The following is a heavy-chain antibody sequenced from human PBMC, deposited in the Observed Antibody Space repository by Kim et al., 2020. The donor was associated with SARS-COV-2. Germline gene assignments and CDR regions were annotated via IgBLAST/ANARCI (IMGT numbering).Heavy chain of an antibody. Sequence: ASVKVSCKVSGYTLTELSMHWVRQAPGKGLEWMGGFDPEDGETIYAQKFQGRVTMTEDTSTDTAYMELSSLRSEDTAVYYCATNPVAAAYYYYGMDVWGQGTTVPVSS. V-gene: IGHV1-24*01. CDR3: ATNPVAAAYYYYGMDV. D-gene: IGHD6-13*01. CDR1: GYTLTELS. CDR2: FDPEDGET. J-gene: IGHJ6*02.